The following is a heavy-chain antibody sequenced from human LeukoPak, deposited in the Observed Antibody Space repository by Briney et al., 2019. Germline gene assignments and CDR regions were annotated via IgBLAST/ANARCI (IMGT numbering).Heavy chain of an antibody. Sequence: PSETLSLTCGVSGGSVINTNWWTWVRQPPGKGLVWIGEVHLDGRTNYNPSLKSRLIMSVDLPENHISLKLTSVTAADTAVYYCAREGGFYRPLDYSGQGTLVTVSS. V-gene: IGHV4-4*02. CDR3: AREGGFYRPLDY. CDR2: VHLDGRT. D-gene: IGHD3-3*01. CDR1: GGSVINTNW. J-gene: IGHJ4*02.